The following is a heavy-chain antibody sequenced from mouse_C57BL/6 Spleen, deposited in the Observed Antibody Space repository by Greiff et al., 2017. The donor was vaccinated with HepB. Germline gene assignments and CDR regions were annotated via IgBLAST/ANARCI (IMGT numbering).Heavy chain of an antibody. V-gene: IGHV3-6*01. CDR3: ARVLLTGTGYVDV. CDR1: GYSITSGYY. J-gene: IGHJ1*03. CDR2: ISYDGSN. Sequence: VQLKESGPGLVKPSQSLSLTCSVTGYSITSGYYWNWIRQFPGNKLEWMGYISYDGSNNYNPSLKNRISITRDTSKNQFFLKLNSVTTEDTATYYCARVLLTGTGYVDVWGTGTTVTVSS. D-gene: IGHD4-1*01.